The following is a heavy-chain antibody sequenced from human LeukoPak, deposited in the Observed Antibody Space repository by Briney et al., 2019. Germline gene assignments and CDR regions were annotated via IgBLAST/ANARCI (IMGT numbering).Heavy chain of an antibody. Sequence: TGGSLRLSCAASGFTFSSYEMNWVRQAPGKGLEWVSYISSSGRTKFYADSVKGRFTISRDNAKNSLYLQMDSLRAGDTALYYCARAPYCGGDCYPPGFDYWGQGTLATVSS. V-gene: IGHV3-48*03. D-gene: IGHD2-21*02. CDR2: ISSSGRTK. J-gene: IGHJ4*02. CDR1: GFTFSSYE. CDR3: ARAPYCGGDCYPPGFDY.